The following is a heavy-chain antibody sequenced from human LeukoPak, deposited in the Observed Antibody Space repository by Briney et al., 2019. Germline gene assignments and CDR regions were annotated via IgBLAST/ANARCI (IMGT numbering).Heavy chain of an antibody. CDR1: GGSISSYY. Sequence: SETLSLTCTVSGGSISSYYLSWIRQPPGKGLEWIGYIYYSGSTNYNPSLKSRVTVSVDTSKNQFSLKLSSVTAADTAVYYCAREAVAGASFDLWGRGTLVTVSS. V-gene: IGHV4-59*08. CDR2: IYYSGST. CDR3: AREAVAGASFDL. D-gene: IGHD6-19*01. J-gene: IGHJ2*01.